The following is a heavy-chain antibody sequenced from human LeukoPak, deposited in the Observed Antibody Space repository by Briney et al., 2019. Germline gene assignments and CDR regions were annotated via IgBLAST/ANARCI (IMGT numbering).Heavy chain of an antibody. J-gene: IGHJ4*02. CDR1: GFTFSSYG. CDR2: IWYDGSKK. D-gene: IGHD4-23*01. V-gene: IGHV3-33*01. Sequence: GGSLRLSCAASGFTFSSYGMHWVRQAPGKGLEWVAVIWYDGSKKYYAESVKGRFTISRDNSKNTLYLQMNSLRAEDTAVYYCARRDGDNDRGFDYWGQGTLVTFSS. CDR3: ARRDGDNDRGFDY.